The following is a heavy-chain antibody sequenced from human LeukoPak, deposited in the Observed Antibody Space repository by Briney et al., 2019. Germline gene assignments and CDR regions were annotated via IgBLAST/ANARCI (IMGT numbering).Heavy chain of an antibody. J-gene: IGHJ4*02. CDR3: ARSGPPRITIFGVVIMGEYYFDY. CDR2: INHSGST. D-gene: IGHD3-3*01. Sequence: PSETLSITCAVYGGSFSGYYWSWIRQPPGKGLEWIGEINHSGSTNYNPSLKSRVTISVDTSKNQFSLKLSSVTAADTAVYYCARSGPPRITIFGVVIMGEYYFDYWGQGTLVTVSS. CDR1: GGSFSGYY. V-gene: IGHV4-34*01.